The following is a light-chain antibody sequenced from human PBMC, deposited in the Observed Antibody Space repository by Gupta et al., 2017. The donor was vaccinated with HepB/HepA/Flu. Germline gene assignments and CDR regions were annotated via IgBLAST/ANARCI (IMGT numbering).Light chain of an antibody. J-gene: IGLJ1*01. CDR3: NSRDSSGNHRYV. V-gene: IGLV3-19*01. Sequence: SDLTQDPAVSVALGPTARITFQGDSLRSYYASWYQQKPGQAPVLVIYGKNNRPSGIPDRFSGSSSGNTASLTITGAQAEDEADYYCNSRDSSGNHRYVFGTGTKVTVL. CDR2: GKN. CDR1: SLRSYY.